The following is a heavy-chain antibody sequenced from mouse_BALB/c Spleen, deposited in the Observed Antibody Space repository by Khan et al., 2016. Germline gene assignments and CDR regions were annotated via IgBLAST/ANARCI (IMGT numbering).Heavy chain of an antibody. CDR1: GYSITSDYA. V-gene: IGHV3-2*02. J-gene: IGHJ2*01. CDR3: ASDYYGSSYVDY. CDR2: ISYSGST. D-gene: IGHD1-1*01. Sequence: EVQLQESGPGLVKPSQSLSLTCTVTGYSITSDYAWNWIRQFPGNKLEWMGYISYSGSTSYNPSLKSRISITRDTSKNQFFLQLNSVTTEDTATYYWASDYYGSSYVDYWGQGTTLTVSS.